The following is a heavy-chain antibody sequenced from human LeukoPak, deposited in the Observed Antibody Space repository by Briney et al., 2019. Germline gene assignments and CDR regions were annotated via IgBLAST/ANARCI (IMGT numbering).Heavy chain of an antibody. Sequence: GASVKVSCKASGNPFTDYYMHWVRQAPGQGLEWMGWINPNSGGTNYAQKFQGRVTMTRDTSISTAYMELSRLRSDDTAVYYCAGPHNWNDPLGYWGQGTLVTVSS. V-gene: IGHV1-2*02. J-gene: IGHJ4*02. CDR2: INPNSGGT. D-gene: IGHD1-20*01. CDR1: GNPFTDYY. CDR3: AGPHNWNDPLGY.